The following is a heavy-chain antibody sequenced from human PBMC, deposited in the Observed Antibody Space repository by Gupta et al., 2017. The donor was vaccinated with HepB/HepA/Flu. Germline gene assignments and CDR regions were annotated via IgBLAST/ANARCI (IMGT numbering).Heavy chain of an antibody. CDR1: GFTFSSYS. J-gene: IGHJ3*02. D-gene: IGHD2-2*01. V-gene: IGHV3-21*01. Sequence: EVQLVESGGGLVKPGGSLRLSCAASGFTFSSYSMNWVRQAPGKGLEWVSSISSSSSYIYYADSVKGRFTISRDNAKNSLYLQMNSLRAEDTAVYYCARDSERSSTSGVAFDIWGQGTMVTVSS. CDR2: ISSSSSYI. CDR3: ARDSERSSTSGVAFDI.